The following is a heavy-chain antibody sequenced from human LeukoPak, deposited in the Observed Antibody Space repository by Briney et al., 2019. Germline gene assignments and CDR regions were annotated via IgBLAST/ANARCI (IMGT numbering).Heavy chain of an antibody. Sequence: GGSLRLACAASGFTFSSYWMHWVRQAPGKGLVWVSRINSDGSSTSYADSVKGRFTISRDNAKNTLYLQMNSLRAEDTAVYYCARALDYDYVWGHVYWGQGTLVTVSS. CDR2: INSDGSST. CDR3: ARALDYDYVWGHVY. V-gene: IGHV3-74*01. CDR1: GFTFSSYW. D-gene: IGHD3-16*01. J-gene: IGHJ4*02.